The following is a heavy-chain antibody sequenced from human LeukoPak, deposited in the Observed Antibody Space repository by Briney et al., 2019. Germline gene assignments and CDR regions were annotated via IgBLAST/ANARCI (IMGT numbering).Heavy chain of an antibody. D-gene: IGHD3-16*01. V-gene: IGHV4-59*01. Sequence: SETLSLTCTVSGGSISSYYWSWIRQPPGKGLEWIGYIYYSGSTNYNPSLKSRVTISVDTSKNQFSLKLSSVTAADTAVYYCARGLGTARDALDIWGQGTMVTVSS. J-gene: IGHJ3*02. CDR3: ARGLGTARDALDI. CDR2: IYYSGST. CDR1: GGSISSYY.